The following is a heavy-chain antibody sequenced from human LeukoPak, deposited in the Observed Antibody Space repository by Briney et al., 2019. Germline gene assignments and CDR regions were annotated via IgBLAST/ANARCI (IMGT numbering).Heavy chain of an antibody. CDR2: IYSGGTT. J-gene: IGHJ6*02. CDR1: EFTVSSNY. Sequence: PGGSLRLSCAASEFTVSSNYMTWVRQAPGKGLEWVSVIYSGGTTYYADSVKGRFTISRDNSKNTLYLQMNSLRAEDTAVYYCARCKTYGSGSYCYYGMDVWGQGTTVTVSS. CDR3: ARCKTYGSGSYCYYGMDV. V-gene: IGHV3-53*01. D-gene: IGHD3-10*01.